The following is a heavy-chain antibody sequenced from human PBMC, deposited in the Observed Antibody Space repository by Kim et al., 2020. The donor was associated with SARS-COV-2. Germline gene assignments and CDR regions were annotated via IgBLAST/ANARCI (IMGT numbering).Heavy chain of an antibody. J-gene: IGHJ4*02. CDR3: ARVGAAMGY. Sequence: GSTTYPPSLQCRVTISVATSKNQFSLKLSSVPAADTAVYYCARVGAAMGYWGQGTLVTVSS. CDR2: GST. D-gene: IGHD5-18*01. V-gene: IGHV4-34*01.